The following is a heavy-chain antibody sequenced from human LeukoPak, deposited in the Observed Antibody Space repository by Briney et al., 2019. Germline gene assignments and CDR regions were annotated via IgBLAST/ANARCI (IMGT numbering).Heavy chain of an antibody. CDR3: AREFRKIQLSFDY. CDR1: GFTFSSYA. J-gene: IGHJ4*02. V-gene: IGHV3-30-3*01. CDR2: ISYDGSNK. D-gene: IGHD5-18*01. Sequence: GGSLRLSCAASGFTFSSYAMHWVRQAPGKGLEWVAVISYDGSNKYYADSVKGRFTISRDNSKNTLYLQMNSLRAEDMAVYYCAREFRKIQLSFDYWGQGTLVTVSS.